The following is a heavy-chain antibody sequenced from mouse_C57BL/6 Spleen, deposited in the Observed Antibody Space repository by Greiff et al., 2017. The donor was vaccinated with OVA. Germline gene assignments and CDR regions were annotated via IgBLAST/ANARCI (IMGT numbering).Heavy chain of an antibody. CDR2: IHPNSGST. CDR1: GYTFTSYW. CDR3: ARDYDYEEGSMDY. J-gene: IGHJ4*01. V-gene: IGHV1-64*01. D-gene: IGHD2-4*01. Sequence: VQLQQPGAELVKPGASVKLSCKASGYTFTSYWMHWVKQRPGQGLEWIGMIHPNSGSTNYNEKFKSKATLTVDKSSSTAYMQLSSLTSEDSAVYYCARDYDYEEGSMDYWGQGTSVTVSS.